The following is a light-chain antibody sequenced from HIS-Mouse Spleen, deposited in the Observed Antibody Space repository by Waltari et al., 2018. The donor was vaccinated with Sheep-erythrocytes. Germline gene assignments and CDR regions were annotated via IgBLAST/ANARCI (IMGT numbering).Light chain of an antibody. CDR1: SIDVGSYNL. J-gene: IGLJ3*02. CDR2: EGS. CDR3: CSYAGSSTPWV. V-gene: IGLV2-23*01. Sequence: QSALTQPASVSGSPGQSITISCTGTSIDVGSYNLVSWYQQHPGKASKHMIYEGSKRHSGVSNRLCCSKSGNTASLTISGLQAEDEADYYCCSYAGSSTPWVFGGGTKLTVL.